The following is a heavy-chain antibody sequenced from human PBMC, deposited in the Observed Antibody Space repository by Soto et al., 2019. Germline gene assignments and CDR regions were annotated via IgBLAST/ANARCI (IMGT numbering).Heavy chain of an antibody. CDR1: GGSISSGGYY. J-gene: IGHJ5*02. Sequence: PSETLSLTCTVSGGSISSGGYYWSWIRQHPGKGLEWIGYIYYSESTYYNPSLKSRVTISVDTSKNQFSLKLSSVTAADTAVYYCARDTPHYYDSSGYFDWLDPWGQGTLVTVSS. V-gene: IGHV4-31*03. CDR3: ARDTPHYYDSSGYFDWLDP. D-gene: IGHD3-22*01. CDR2: IYYSEST.